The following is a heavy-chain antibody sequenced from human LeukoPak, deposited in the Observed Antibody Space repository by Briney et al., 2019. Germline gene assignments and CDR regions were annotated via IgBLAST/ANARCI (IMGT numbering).Heavy chain of an antibody. V-gene: IGHV4-39*07. CDR3: ARDQSGPISDWFDP. CDR2: ISYSGNT. D-gene: IGHD3-10*01. J-gene: IGHJ5*02. CDR1: GGRIGSSDPH. Sequence: SETLSLTCIVSGGRIGSSDPHWGWIRQPPGQGLEWVGSISYSGNTYYNPPLKSRVTISVDSSKNQFSLKLTSVTAADTAMYYCARDQSGPISDWFDPWGPGTLFIVSS.